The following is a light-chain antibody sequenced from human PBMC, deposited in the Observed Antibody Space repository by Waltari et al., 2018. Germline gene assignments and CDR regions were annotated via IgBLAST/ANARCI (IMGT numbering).Light chain of an antibody. CDR3: QKYGTLPAT. CDR2: DAS. J-gene: IGKJ1*01. V-gene: IGKV3-20*01. CDR1: QSVSRT. Sequence: EIALTQSPGTLSLSPGERASLSCRASQSVSRTLAWYQQKPGQAPKLLIYDASTRATGIPYRFSGSGSGTDFSLTISRLEPEDFAVYYCQKYGTLPATFGQGTKVEIK.